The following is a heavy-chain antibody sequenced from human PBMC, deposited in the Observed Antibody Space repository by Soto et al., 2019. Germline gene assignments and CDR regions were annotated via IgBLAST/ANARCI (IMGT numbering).Heavy chain of an antibody. Sequence: GASVKVSCKASGYTFTSYGISWVRQAPGQGLEWMGWISAYNGNTNYAQKFQGRVTITADESTSTAYMELSSLRSEDTAVYYCARDLRGITGIFFDYWGQGTLVTVSS. V-gene: IGHV1-18*04. CDR1: GYTFTSYG. CDR2: ISAYNGNT. D-gene: IGHD1-20*01. CDR3: ARDLRGITGIFFDY. J-gene: IGHJ4*02.